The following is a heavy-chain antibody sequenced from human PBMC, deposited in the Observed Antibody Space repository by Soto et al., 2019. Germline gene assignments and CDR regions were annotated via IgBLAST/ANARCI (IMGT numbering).Heavy chain of an antibody. CDR3: ARGTGDYVGYYYGMDV. CDR2: VYYSGST. V-gene: IGHV4-59*01. D-gene: IGHD4-17*01. CDR1: GGSISSYY. J-gene: IGHJ6*02. Sequence: SETLSITCSVSGGSISSYYWNWIRQPPGKGLEWIGYVYYSGSTNYNPSLKSRITISVDTPKNQFSLKLSSVTAADTAVYYCARGTGDYVGYYYGMDVWGQGTTVTVSS.